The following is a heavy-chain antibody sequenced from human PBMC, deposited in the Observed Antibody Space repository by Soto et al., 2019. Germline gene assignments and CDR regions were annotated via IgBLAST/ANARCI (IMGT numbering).Heavy chain of an antibody. Sequence: QVQLQESGPGLVKPSETLSLNCTVTGGTISGYYWTWIRQSAGGGLEWIGRIYSSGSTKYNPSLKSRGPIPLDPSMKHFSLRVSSVTAADTAVYYCARGQRFSDWFDPWGQGTLVTVSS. CDR3: ARGQRFSDWFDP. CDR2: IYSSGST. V-gene: IGHV4-4*07. D-gene: IGHD3-3*01. J-gene: IGHJ5*02. CDR1: GGTISGYY.